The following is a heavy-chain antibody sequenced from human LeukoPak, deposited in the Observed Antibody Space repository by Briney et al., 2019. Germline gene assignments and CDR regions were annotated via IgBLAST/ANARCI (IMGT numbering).Heavy chain of an antibody. CDR3: ARDPYYGDYVV. CDR1: GFTFSSYE. V-gene: IGHV3-48*03. CDR2: ISSSGSTI. Sequence: GGSLRLSCAASGFTFSSYEMNWVRQAPGKGREWVSYISSSGSTIYYADSVKGRFTISRDNAKNSLYLQMNSLRAEDTAVYYCARDPYYGDYVVWGQGTLVTVSS. J-gene: IGHJ4*02. D-gene: IGHD4-17*01.